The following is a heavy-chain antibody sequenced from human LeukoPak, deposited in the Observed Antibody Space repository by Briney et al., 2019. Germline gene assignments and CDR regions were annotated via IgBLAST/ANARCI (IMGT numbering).Heavy chain of an antibody. V-gene: IGHV4-4*07. D-gene: IGHD1-14*01. J-gene: IGHJ5*02. CDR2: IYTSGST. Sequence: SETLSLTCTVSGGSTSSYYWSWIRQPAGKGLEWIGRIYTSGSTNYNPSLKSRVTMSVDTSKNQFSLKLSSVTAADTAVYYWGGSYRHEKDNWFDPWGQGTLVTVSS. CDR1: GGSTSSYY. CDR3: GGSYRHEKDNWFDP.